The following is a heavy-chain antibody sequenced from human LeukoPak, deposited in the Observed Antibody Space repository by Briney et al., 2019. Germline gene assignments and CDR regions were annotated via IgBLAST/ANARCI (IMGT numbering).Heavy chain of an antibody. CDR3: ARGFGPTILSGYYYYGMDV. V-gene: IGHV4-59*01. D-gene: IGHD5-12*01. Sequence: SETLSLTCTVSGGSISSYYWSWIRQPPGKGLEWIGYIYYSGSTNYNPSLKSRVTISVDTSKNQFSLKLSSVTAADTAVYYCARGFGPTILSGYYYYGMDVWGQGTTVTVSS. CDR1: GGSISSYY. CDR2: IYYSGST. J-gene: IGHJ6*02.